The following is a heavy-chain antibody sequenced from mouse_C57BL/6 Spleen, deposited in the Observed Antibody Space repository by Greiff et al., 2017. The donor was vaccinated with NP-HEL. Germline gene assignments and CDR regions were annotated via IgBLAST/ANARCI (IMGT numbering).Heavy chain of an antibody. V-gene: IGHV1-85*01. CDR1: GYTFTSYD. CDR2: IYPRDGST. J-gene: IGHJ1*03. CDR3: ATPYYSNYDDWYFDV. Sequence: VQLQESGPELVKPGASVKLSCKASGYTFTSYDINWVKQRPGQGLEWIGWIYPRDGSTKYNETFKGKATLTVDTSSSTAYMELHSLTAEDSAVYFCATPYYSNYDDWYFDVWGTGTTVTVAS. D-gene: IGHD2-5*01.